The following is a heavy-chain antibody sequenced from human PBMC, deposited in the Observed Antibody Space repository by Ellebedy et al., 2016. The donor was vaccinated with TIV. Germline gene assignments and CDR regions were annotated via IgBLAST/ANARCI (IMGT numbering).Heavy chain of an antibody. Sequence: SVKVSCXASGGTFSSYAISWVRQAPGQGLEWMGGIIPIFGTANYAQKFQGRVTITADKSTSTAYMELSSLRSEDTAVYYCAGAPEDPPLYDFWTGSFDYWGQGTLVTVSS. CDR1: GGTFSSYA. J-gene: IGHJ4*02. CDR2: IIPIFGTA. D-gene: IGHD3-3*01. V-gene: IGHV1-69*06. CDR3: AGAPEDPPLYDFWTGSFDY.